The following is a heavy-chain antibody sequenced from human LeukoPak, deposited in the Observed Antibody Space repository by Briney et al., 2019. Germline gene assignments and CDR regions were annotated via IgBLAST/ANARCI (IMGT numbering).Heavy chain of an antibody. CDR3: AKALLLWFGELLV. D-gene: IGHD3-10*01. CDR1: GFIFNNYA. CDR2: ISGSGGST. V-gene: IGHV3-23*01. Sequence: GGSLRLSCAASGFIFNNYAMSWVRQAPGKGLEWVSAISGSGGSTYYADSVKGRFTISRDNSKNTLYLQMNSLRAEDTAVYYCAKALLLWFGELLVWGQGTPVTVSS. J-gene: IGHJ4*02.